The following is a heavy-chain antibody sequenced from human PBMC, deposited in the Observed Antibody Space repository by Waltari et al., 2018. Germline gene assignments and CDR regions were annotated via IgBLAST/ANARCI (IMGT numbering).Heavy chain of an antibody. V-gene: IGHV1-46*01. CDR3: ARVPPGPYYFDH. Sequence: QVQLVQSGAEVKKPGAAVNVSCKSSRYTFAHFHIHWVRQAPGHGLGWMGKNNPSGGSAGYQKKFQGRITMTRDTSTGTVYMKLSSMTSEDTAVYFCARVPPGPYYFDHWGQGTLVTVSS. CDR1: RYTFAHFH. CDR2: NNPSGGSA. J-gene: IGHJ4*02.